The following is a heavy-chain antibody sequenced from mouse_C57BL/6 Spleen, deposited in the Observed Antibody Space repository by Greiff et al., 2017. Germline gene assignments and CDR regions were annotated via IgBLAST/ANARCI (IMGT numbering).Heavy chain of an antibody. CDR2: IYPGDGDT. D-gene: IGHD6-2*01. CDR1: GYAFSSYW. J-gene: IGHJ4*01. V-gene: IGHV1-80*01. CDR3: ARSRRRGAMDY. Sequence: VQLQQSGAELVKPGASVKISCKASGYAFSSYWMNWVKQRPGKGLEWIGQIYPGDGDTNYNGKFKGKATLTADKSSSTAYMQLSSLTSEGSAVYVCARSRRRGAMDYGGQGTSVTVSS.